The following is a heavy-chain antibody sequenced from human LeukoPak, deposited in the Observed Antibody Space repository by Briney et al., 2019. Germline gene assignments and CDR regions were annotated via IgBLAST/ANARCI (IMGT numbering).Heavy chain of an antibody. CDR3: AKDQEWLRPNYYYGMDV. Sequence: PGGSLRLSCAASGFTFSSYGIHGVRQAPGKGLEWVAVISYDGSNKYYADSVKGRFTISRDNSKNTLYLQMNSLRAEDTAVYYCAKDQEWLRPNYYYGMDVWGQGTTVTVSS. CDR1: GFTFSSYG. J-gene: IGHJ6*02. D-gene: IGHD5-12*01. CDR2: ISYDGSNK. V-gene: IGHV3-30*18.